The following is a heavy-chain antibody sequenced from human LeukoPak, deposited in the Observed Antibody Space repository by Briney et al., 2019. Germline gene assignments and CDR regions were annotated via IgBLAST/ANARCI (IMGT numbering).Heavy chain of an antibody. CDR2: IYYSGST. D-gene: IGHD3/OR15-3a*01. J-gene: IGHJ4*02. CDR3: AREDYYFDY. V-gene: IGHV4-59*01. CDR1: GGSISSYY. Sequence: SETLSLTCTVSGGSISSYYWTWIRQPPGKGLEWIGYIYYSGSTNYNPSLKSRVTISVDTSKNQFSLKLSSVTAADTAVYYCAREDYYFDYWGQGTLVTVSS.